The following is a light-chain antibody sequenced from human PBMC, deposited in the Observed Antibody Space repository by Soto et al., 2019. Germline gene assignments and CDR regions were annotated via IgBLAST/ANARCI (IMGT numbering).Light chain of an antibody. CDR2: DAS. V-gene: IGKV3-11*01. Sequence: EIVLTQSPATLSLSPGERATLSCRAGQSVNTYLAWYQHKPGQAPRLLITDASNRAAGIPARFSGSGSGTDFTLTISTLGAEDFAVYYCEQRSTWPRITFGGGTKVEIE. J-gene: IGKJ4*01. CDR1: QSVNTY. CDR3: EQRSTWPRIT.